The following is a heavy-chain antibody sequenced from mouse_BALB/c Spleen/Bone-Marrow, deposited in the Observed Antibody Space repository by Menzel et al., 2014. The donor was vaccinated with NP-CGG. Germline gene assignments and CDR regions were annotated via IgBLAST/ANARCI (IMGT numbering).Heavy chain of an antibody. CDR2: INPSNGRT. V-gene: IGHV1S81*02. CDR1: GYTFTGYW. CDR3: ARLSYGSSYIVDY. Sequence: VQLQQSGAELVKPGASVQLSCKASGYTFTGYWMHWVKQRPGQGLEWIGEINPSNGRTNYNEKYKSMATLTVDKSSSTAYMQLSSLTSEDSAVFYCARLSYGSSYIVDYWGQGTSVTVSS. D-gene: IGHD1-1*01. J-gene: IGHJ4*01.